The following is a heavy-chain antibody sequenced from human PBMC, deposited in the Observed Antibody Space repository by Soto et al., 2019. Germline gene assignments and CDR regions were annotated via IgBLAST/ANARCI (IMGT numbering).Heavy chain of an antibody. CDR3: ARVRFVRQLENWFDP. D-gene: IGHD6-6*01. J-gene: IGHJ5*02. CDR2: IYYSGST. CDR1: GGSISSYY. Sequence: ETLSLTCTVSGGSISSYYWSFIRQPAGKGLEWIGYIYYSGSTNYNPSLKSRVTISVDTSKNQFSLKLSSVTAADTAVYYCARVRFVRQLENWFDPWGQGTLVTVSS. V-gene: IGHV4-59*01.